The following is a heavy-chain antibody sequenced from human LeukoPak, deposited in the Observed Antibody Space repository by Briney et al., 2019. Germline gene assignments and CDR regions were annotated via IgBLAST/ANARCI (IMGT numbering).Heavy chain of an antibody. CDR3: AREGGPYRPLDY. V-gene: IGHV3-7*05. CDR1: GFTFGNYW. CDR2: IKQDGSEK. J-gene: IGHJ4*02. Sequence: GGSLRLSCAASGFTFGNYWMHWVRQAPGKGLEWLANIKQDGSEKYYAASVRGRFTLSRDNAKNSLYLQMNSLTAADTAVYYCAREGGPYRPLDYSGQGTLVTVAS.